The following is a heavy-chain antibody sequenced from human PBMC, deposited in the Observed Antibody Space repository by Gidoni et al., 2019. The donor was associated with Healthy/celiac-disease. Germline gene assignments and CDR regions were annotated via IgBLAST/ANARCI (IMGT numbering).Heavy chain of an antibody. J-gene: IGHJ4*02. CDR1: GCTFTSYG. D-gene: IGHD4-17*01. Sequence: QVQLVQSGAEVKKPGASVKVSCKASGCTFTSYGIRWVRQAPGQGLEWMGWISAYNGNTNYAQNLQGRVTMTTDTSTSTAYMELRSLRSDDTAVYYCARDLISTVPTFRSRPDTAFDYWGQGTLVTVSS. CDR2: ISAYNGNT. CDR3: ARDLISTVPTFRSRPDTAFDY. V-gene: IGHV1-18*01.